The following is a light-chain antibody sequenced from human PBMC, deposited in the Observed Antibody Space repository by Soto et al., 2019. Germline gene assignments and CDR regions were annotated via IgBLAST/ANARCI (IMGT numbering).Light chain of an antibody. CDR2: SDN. V-gene: IGLV1-44*01. Sequence: QSVLTQPRSASGTPGQRVTISCSGSSXNIGSNIVNWYQQLPGTAPKLLIYSDNLWPSGVPDRFSGSKSGTSASLAISGLQSEYEADYFCAAWDDSLDDFVFGTGTKVTV. CDR1: SXNIGSNI. CDR3: AAWDDSLDDFV. J-gene: IGLJ1*01.